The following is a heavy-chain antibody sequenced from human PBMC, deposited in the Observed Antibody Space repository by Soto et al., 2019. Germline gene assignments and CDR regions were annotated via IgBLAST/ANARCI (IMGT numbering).Heavy chain of an antibody. J-gene: IGHJ6*02. CDR1: GGTFSSYA. CDR2: IIPIFGTA. D-gene: IGHD6-6*01. V-gene: IGHV1-69*13. Sequence: GASVKVSCKASGGTFSSYAISWVRQAPGQGREWMGGIIPIFGTANYAQKFQGRVTITADESTSTAYMELSSLRSEDTAVYYCARVRGSSSRGVPYYYYGMDVWGQGTTVTVSS. CDR3: ARVRGSSSRGVPYYYYGMDV.